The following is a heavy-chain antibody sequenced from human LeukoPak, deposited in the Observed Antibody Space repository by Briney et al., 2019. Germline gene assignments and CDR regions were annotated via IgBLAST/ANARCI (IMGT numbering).Heavy chain of an antibody. D-gene: IGHD6-19*01. CDR2: TYYRSKWYN. Sequence: SQTLTLTCAISGDSVSSNSAAWNRIRHSPSRGLEWLGRTYYRSKWYNDYAVSVKSRITINPGTSKNQLYLQLNSVTPEDTAVYYCAREYSSGWYAGTNWFDPWGQGTLVTVSS. CDR1: GDSVSSNSAA. V-gene: IGHV6-1*01. CDR3: AREYSSGWYAGTNWFDP. J-gene: IGHJ5*02.